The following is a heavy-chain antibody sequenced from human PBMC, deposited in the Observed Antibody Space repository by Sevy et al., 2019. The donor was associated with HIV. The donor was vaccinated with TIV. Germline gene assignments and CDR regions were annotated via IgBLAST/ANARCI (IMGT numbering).Heavy chain of an antibody. V-gene: IGHV4-34*01. D-gene: IGHD6-13*01. Sequence: SETLSLTCAVYGGSFSGYYWSWIRQPPGKGLEWIGEINHSGSTNYNPSLKSRVIISVDTSKNQFSLKLSSVTAADTAVYYCARGTGYRSSWYVYWGQGTLVTVSS. CDR2: INHSGST. J-gene: IGHJ4*02. CDR1: GGSFSGYY. CDR3: ARGTGYRSSWYVY.